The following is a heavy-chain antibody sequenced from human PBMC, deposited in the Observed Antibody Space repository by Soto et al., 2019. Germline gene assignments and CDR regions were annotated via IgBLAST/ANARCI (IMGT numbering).Heavy chain of an antibody. D-gene: IGHD3-3*01. V-gene: IGHV4-31*03. J-gene: IGHJ4*02. CDR1: GGSIGRSGYY. CDR2: ISYDGNT. CDR3: ARAVESRYFDS. Sequence: QVQLRESGPGLVKPSQTLSLTCSVSGGSIGRSGYYWSWIRQHPGKGLEWIGYISYDGNTYCTPSLKSRVTISRDTSKSQFSLRLTSVTAADTAVYYCARAVESRYFDSWGQGTLVTVSS.